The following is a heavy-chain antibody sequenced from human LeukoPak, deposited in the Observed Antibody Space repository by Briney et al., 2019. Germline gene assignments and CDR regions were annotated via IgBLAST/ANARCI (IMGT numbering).Heavy chain of an antibody. CDR1: GGSFSGCY. D-gene: IGHD3-22*01. J-gene: IGHJ4*02. CDR2: INHSGST. Sequence: SSETLSLTCAVYGGSFSGCYWSWIRQPPGKGLEWIGEINHSGSTNYNPSLKSRVTISVDTSKNQFSLKLSSVTAADTAVYYCARVYYYDSSGYYYVEGFDYWGQGTLVTVSS. V-gene: IGHV4-34*01. CDR3: ARVYYYDSSGYYYVEGFDY.